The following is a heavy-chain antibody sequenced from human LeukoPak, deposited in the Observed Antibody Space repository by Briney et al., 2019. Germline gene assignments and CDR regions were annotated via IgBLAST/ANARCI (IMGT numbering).Heavy chain of an antibody. D-gene: IGHD6-6*01. J-gene: IGHJ3*02. V-gene: IGHV3-30-3*01. Sequence: PGRSLRLSCAATGFTFNSYAMHWVRQAPGKGLEWVAVISYDGSNKYYADSVKGRFTISRDNSKNTLYLQMNSLRAEDTAVYYCATSTHPQYSLDAFDIWGQGTMVTVSS. CDR3: ATSTHPQYSLDAFDI. CDR1: GFTFNSYA. CDR2: ISYDGSNK.